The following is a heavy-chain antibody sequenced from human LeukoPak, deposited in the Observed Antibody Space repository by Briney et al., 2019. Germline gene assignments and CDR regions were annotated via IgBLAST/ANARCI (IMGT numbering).Heavy chain of an antibody. V-gene: IGHV4-30-2*01. D-gene: IGHD3-22*01. CDR1: GGSVSSGGYY. Sequence: SETLSLTCTVSGGSVSSGGYYWSWIRQPPGKGLEWIGYIYHSGSTYYNPSLKSRVTISVDTSKNQFSLKLSSVTAADTAVYYCARGPFNYYDSSGYYDYWGQGTLVTVSS. J-gene: IGHJ4*02. CDR2: IYHSGST. CDR3: ARGPFNYYDSSGYYDY.